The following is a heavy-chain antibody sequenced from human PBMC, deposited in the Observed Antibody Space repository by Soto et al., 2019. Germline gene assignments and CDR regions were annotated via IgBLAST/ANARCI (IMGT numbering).Heavy chain of an antibody. D-gene: IGHD5-12*01. CDR1: GDTFNDYY. V-gene: IGHV1-2*04. CDR2: INPNGGVT. CDR3: ARESGGATATLDYYYFYMDV. J-gene: IGHJ6*03. Sequence: QVQLVQSGAEVKRPGASVTVSCRSSGDTFNDYYIHWVRQAPGQGLEWMGWINPNGGVTKYAQMFQGWVSMTRDTSIRTVYMQLSWLRSDDTAVYYCARESGGATATLDYYYFYMDVWGTGTTVTVSS.